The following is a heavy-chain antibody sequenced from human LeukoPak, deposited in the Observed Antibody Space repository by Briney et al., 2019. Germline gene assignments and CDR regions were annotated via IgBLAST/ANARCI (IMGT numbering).Heavy chain of an antibody. CDR1: GCTFSSYS. Sequence: GGSLRLSCAASGCTFSSYSMNWVRQATGKGLEWVSSISSSSSYIYYADSVKGRFTISRDNAKNSLYLQMNSLRAEDTAVYYCARGGMVTIFGVADYWGQGTLVTVSS. J-gene: IGHJ4*01. CDR2: ISSSSSYI. V-gene: IGHV3-21*01. D-gene: IGHD3-3*01. CDR3: ARGGMVTIFGVADY.